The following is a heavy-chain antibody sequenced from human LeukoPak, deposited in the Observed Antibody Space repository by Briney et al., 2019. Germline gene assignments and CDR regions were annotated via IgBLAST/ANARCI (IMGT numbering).Heavy chain of an antibody. Sequence: PGGSLRLSCAASGFTFSRYSMNWVRQAPGKGLEWVSSISISSSYIYYADSVRGRFTISRDNPKNSLYLQMNSLRAEDTAVYYCARVALVSGPSYGSESEAADYWGQGTLVTVSS. CDR2: ISISSSYI. CDR1: GFTFSRYS. V-gene: IGHV3-21*01. J-gene: IGHJ4*02. D-gene: IGHD3-10*01. CDR3: ARVALVSGPSYGSESEAADY.